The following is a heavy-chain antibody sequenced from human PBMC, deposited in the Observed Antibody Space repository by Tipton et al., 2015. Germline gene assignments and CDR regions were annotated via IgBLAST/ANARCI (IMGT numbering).Heavy chain of an antibody. CDR3: ARDLEHGMDV. D-gene: IGHD5-24*01. J-gene: IGHJ6*02. V-gene: IGHV4-59*01. Sequence: TLSLTCSVSSDSISKYYWSWIRQPPGKELEWIGYIQYSGSTNYNPSLKGRVTISVDTSKNQFSLTLNSVAAADTAVYYCARDLEHGMDVWGHGTTVTVSS. CDR2: IQYSGST. CDR1: SDSISKYY.